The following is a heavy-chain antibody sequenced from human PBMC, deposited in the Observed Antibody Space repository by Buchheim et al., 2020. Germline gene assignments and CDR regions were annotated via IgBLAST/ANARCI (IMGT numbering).Heavy chain of an antibody. Sequence: QVQLVESGGGVVQPGRSLRLSCAASGFTFSSYAMHWVRQAPGKGLEWVAVISYDGSNKYYADSVKGRFTISRDNSKNPLNLQMNSLRAEDTAVYYCARDRDYGDQRFDYWGQGTL. D-gene: IGHD4-17*01. CDR1: GFTFSSYA. J-gene: IGHJ4*02. CDR2: ISYDGSNK. CDR3: ARDRDYGDQRFDY. V-gene: IGHV3-30-3*01.